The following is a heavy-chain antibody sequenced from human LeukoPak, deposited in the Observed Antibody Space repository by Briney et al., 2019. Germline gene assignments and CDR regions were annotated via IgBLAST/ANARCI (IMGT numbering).Heavy chain of an antibody. V-gene: IGHV3-53*05. CDR2: IYSGGST. Sequence: PGGSLRLSCAASGFTVSSNYMSWVRQAPGKGLEWVSVIYSGGSTYYADSVKGRFTISRDNSKNTVFLQINSLGPDDTSVYYCARSVMMYASTYYFHYWGQGTLVTVSS. CDR3: ARSVMMYASTYYFHY. J-gene: IGHJ4*02. D-gene: IGHD2-8*01. CDR1: GFTVSSNY.